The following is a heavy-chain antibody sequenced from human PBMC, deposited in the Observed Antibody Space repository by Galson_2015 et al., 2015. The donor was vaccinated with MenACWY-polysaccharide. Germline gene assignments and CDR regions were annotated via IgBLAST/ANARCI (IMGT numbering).Heavy chain of an antibody. CDR3: ARKDHGTGSMDV. D-gene: IGHD3-10*01. CDR1: GYLFTSFA. J-gene: IGHJ6*02. V-gene: IGHV5-51*01. CDR2: IYPSDSDV. Sequence: QSGAEVKKPGESLPISCKASGYLFTSFAIGWVRQMPGKGLEWLGIIYPSDSDVKYNPSFQGQVTFSADRSTNTAYLQWSSLKASDSAMYYCARKDHGTGSMDVWGQGTTVTVSS.